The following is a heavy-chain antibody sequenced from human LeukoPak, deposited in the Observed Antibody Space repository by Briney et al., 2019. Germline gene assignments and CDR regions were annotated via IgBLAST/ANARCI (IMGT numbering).Heavy chain of an antibody. D-gene: IGHD1-26*01. CDR2: MNVKTGAT. Sequence: ASVKVSCKASGYTFTDYYIHWVRQAPGHGLEWLGRMNVKTGATSSAQKFPGRFTMTRGTSIGTASMEFSSLTSDDTAVYYCARQSGTYWGLDYWGQGTLVTVSS. CDR3: ARQSGTYWGLDY. CDR1: GYTFTDYY. V-gene: IGHV1-2*06. J-gene: IGHJ4*02.